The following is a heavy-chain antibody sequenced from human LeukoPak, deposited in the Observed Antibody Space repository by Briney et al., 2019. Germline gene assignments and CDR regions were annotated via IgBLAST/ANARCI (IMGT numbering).Heavy chain of an antibody. Sequence: SETLSLTCSVSGGSVRSDISHWSWIRQPPGKGLEWIGYVHYSGSANYNPSLESRVTMSLDRSKNQFSLELTSVTAADTAVYYCARNRGWYATDVWAKGPRSPSP. V-gene: IGHV4-61*01. CDR1: GGSVRSDISH. J-gene: IGHJ6*02. CDR2: VHYSGSA. D-gene: IGHD6-19*01. CDR3: ARNRGWYATDV.